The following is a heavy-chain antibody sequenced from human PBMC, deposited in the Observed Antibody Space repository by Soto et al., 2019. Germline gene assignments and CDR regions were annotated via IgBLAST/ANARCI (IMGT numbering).Heavy chain of an antibody. CDR1: GFTFSSYA. CDR2: ISGSGGST. V-gene: IGHV3-23*01. J-gene: IGHJ4*02. Sequence: EVQLLESGGGLVQPGGSLRLSCAASGFTFSSYAMSWVRQAPGKGLEWVSAISGSGGSTYYADSVKGRFTISRDNXKNTLYLQMNSLRAEDTAVYYCAHQVAGTGNYFDYWGQGTLVTVSS. CDR3: AHQVAGTGNYFDY. D-gene: IGHD6-19*01.